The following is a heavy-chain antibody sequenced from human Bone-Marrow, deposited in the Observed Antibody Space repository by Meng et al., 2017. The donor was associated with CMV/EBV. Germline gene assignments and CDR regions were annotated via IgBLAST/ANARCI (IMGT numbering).Heavy chain of an antibody. CDR2: INHSGST. J-gene: IGHJ4*02. CDR3: ARGRGYSGSRFDY. Sequence: ETLSLTCAVYGGSFSGYYWSWIRQPPGKGLEWIGEINHSGSTNYNPSLKSRVTISVDTSKNQFSLKLSSVTAADTAVYYCARGRGYSGSRFDYWGQGTLVTVSS. V-gene: IGHV4-34*01. D-gene: IGHD1-26*01. CDR1: GGSFSGYY.